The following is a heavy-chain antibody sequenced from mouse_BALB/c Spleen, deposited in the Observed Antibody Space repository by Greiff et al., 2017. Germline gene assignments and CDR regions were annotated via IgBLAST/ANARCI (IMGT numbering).Heavy chain of an antibody. J-gene: IGHJ3*01. D-gene: IGHD2-1*01. CDR1: GYTFTSYN. V-gene: IGHV1-12*01. CDR3: ARGGNYGKPFVY. CDR2: IYPGNGDT. Sequence: LQQPGAELVKPGASVKMSCKASGYTFTSYNMHWVKQTPGQGLEWIGAIYPGNGDTSYNQKFKGKATLTADKSSSTAYMQLSSLTSEDSAVYYCARGGNYGKPFVYWGQGTLVTVSA.